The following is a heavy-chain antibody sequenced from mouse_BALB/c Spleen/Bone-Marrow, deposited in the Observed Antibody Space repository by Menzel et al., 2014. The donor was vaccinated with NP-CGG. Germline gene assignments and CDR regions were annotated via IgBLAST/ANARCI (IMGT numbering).Heavy chain of an antibody. J-gene: IGHJ3*01. Sequence: EVQGVESGGGLVQPGGSLKLSCAASGFDFSRYWMTWVRQAPGKGLEWIGEINPDSSTINYTPSLKDKFIISRDDAKNTLYLQMSKVRSEDTGLYFCAKNYSYGYGAYWGPGTLVTVSA. CDR3: AKNYSYGYGAY. V-gene: IGHV4-1*02. D-gene: IGHD1-2*01. CDR2: INPDSSTI. CDR1: GFDFSRYW.